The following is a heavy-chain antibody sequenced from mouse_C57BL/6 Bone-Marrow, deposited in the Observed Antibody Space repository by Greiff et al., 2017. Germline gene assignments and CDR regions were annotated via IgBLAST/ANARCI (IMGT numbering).Heavy chain of an antibody. CDR2: ISSVGSYT. CDR3: ARREVRDWYFDV. V-gene: IGHV5-6*02. D-gene: IGHD2-14*01. CDR1: GFTFSSYG. Sequence: EVKVVESGGDLVKPGGSLKLSCAASGFTFSSYGMSWVRQTPDKRLEWVATISSVGSYTYYPDSVKGRFTISRDNAKNTLYLQMSSLKSEDTAMYYCARREVRDWYFDVWGAGTTVTVSS. J-gene: IGHJ1*01.